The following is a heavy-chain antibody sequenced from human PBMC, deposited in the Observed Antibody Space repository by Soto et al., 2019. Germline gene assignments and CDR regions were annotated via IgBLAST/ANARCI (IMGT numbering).Heavy chain of an antibody. Sequence: QVQLVESGGGVVQPGRSLRLSCAASGFTFSSYAMHWVRQAPGKGLEWVAVISYDGSNKYYADSVKGRFTISRDNSKNTLYLQMNSLRAEDTAVYYCARVYCSGGSCYSDYYYYGMDVWGQGTTVTVSS. CDR2: ISYDGSNK. D-gene: IGHD2-15*01. CDR3: ARVYCSGGSCYSDYYYYGMDV. CDR1: GFTFSSYA. V-gene: IGHV3-30-3*01. J-gene: IGHJ6*02.